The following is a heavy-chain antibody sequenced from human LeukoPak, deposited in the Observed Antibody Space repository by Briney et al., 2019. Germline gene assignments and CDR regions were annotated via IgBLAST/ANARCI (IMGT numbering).Heavy chain of an antibody. CDR1: GFTFSTFG. CDR2: IWYDGSNI. J-gene: IGHJ4*02. Sequence: GGSLRLSCAASGFTFSTFGMHWVRQAPGKGLEWVAIIWYDGSNIHYADSVKGRFTISRDNSKSTLHLQMNSLRDEDTAVFYCASGSGHWGQGTLVTVSS. V-gene: IGHV3-33*01. CDR3: ASGSGH. D-gene: IGHD2-2*03.